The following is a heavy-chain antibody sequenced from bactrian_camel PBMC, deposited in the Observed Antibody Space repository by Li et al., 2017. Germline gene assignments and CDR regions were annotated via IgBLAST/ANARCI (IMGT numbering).Heavy chain of an antibody. J-gene: IGHJ4*01. V-gene: IGHV3S1*01. CDR2: VYIGGGSA. CDR3: ATENYYSDYAPGYGYKY. D-gene: IGHD4*01. Sequence: HVQLVESGGGLVQPGGSLRLSCAQSGYSYSTGRRYCLGWFRQAPGKEREGVAAVYIGGGSAYYADSVKGRFTISRDNAKNTLYLQFNSLKTEDTAMYYCATENYYSDYAPGYGYKYWGQGTQVTV. CDR1: GYSYSTGRRYC.